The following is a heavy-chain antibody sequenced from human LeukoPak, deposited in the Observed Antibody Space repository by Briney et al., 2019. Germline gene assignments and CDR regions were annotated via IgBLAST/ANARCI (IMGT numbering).Heavy chain of an antibody. CDR1: RFTFSSYE. V-gene: IGHV3-48*03. D-gene: IGHD2-8*01. J-gene: IGHJ3*02. Sequence: GGSLRLSCAASRFTFSSYEMNWVRQAPGKGLEWVSYISGSGIKHYADSVKGRFTISRDNAKNSLYLQMNSLRVEDTAIYYCAREDTGVAFDIWGQGTTVTV. CDR3: AREDTGVAFDI. CDR2: ISGSGIK.